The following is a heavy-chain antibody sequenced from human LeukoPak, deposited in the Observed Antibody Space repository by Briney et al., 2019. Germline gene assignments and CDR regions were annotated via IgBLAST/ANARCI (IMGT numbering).Heavy chain of an antibody. CDR3: AKGLDPSSSWYYFDY. J-gene: IGHJ4*02. CDR1: GFTFSSYW. D-gene: IGHD6-13*01. V-gene: IGHV3-7*03. Sequence: GGSLRLSCAASGFTFSSYWMSWVRQAPGKGLEWVANIKQDGSEKYYVDSVKGRFTISRDNAKNSLYLQMNSLRAEDTALYYCAKGLDPSSSWYYFDYWGQGTLVTVSS. CDR2: IKQDGSEK.